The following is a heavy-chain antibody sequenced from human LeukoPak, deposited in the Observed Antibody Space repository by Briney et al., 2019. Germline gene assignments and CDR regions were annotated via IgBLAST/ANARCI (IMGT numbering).Heavy chain of an antibody. CDR2: ISSSGNT. CDR1: GGSITSFY. CDR3: ASQTLPGWYFNV. V-gene: IGHV4-4*07. Sequence: SETLSLTCTVSGGSITSFYWTWIRQSAEKGLEWIGRISSSGNTKYNPSLNSRVTMSVDTSKNQFSLNLRSVTAADTAFYYCASQTLPGWYFNVWGRGTLVTVSS. J-gene: IGHJ2*01.